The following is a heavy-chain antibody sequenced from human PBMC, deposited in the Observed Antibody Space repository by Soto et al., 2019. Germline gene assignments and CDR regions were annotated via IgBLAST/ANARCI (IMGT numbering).Heavy chain of an antibody. J-gene: IGHJ3*02. D-gene: IGHD5-12*01. Sequence: QVQLVESGGGVVQPGRSLRLSCAASGFTFSSYAMHWVRQAPGKGLEWVAVISYDGSNKYYADSVKGRFTISRDKSKNTLYLQMNSLRAEDTAVYYCAREGDGFDDAFDIWGQGTMVTVSS. CDR3: AREGDGFDDAFDI. CDR1: GFTFSSYA. V-gene: IGHV3-30-3*01. CDR2: ISYDGSNK.